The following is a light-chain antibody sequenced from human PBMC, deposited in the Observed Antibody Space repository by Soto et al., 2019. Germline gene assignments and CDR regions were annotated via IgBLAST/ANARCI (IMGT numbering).Light chain of an antibody. CDR1: QSVSSKY. CDR2: GTS. V-gene: IGKV3-20*01. CDR3: QQYGSSLFT. J-gene: IGKJ3*01. Sequence: EIVLTQSPGTVSLSPGERATLSCRASQSVSSKYLAWYQQKPGQPPRVLIYGTSIRATGIPERFSGGGSGTDFTLTITRLESEDFAVYYCQQYGSSLFTFGPGTKVDFK.